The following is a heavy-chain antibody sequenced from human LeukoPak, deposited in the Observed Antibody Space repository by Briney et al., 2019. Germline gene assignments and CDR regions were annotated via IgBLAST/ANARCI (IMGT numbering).Heavy chain of an antibody. CDR2: IYYSGST. Sequence: SETLSLTCTVSRGSTSTYYWSWIRQPAGKGLEWIGYIYYSGSTNYNPSLKSRVTISVDTSKNQFSLKLSSVTAADTAVYYCARARPRIAVAMFDYWGQGTLVTVSS. J-gene: IGHJ4*02. D-gene: IGHD6-19*01. CDR3: ARARPRIAVAMFDY. V-gene: IGHV4-59*12. CDR1: RGSTSTYY.